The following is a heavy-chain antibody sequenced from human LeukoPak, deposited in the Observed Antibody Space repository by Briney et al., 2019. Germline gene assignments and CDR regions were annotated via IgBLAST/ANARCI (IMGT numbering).Heavy chain of an antibody. CDR3: TREGLVPFDF. CDR2: INTDGSST. Sequence: GGSLRLSCAASGFTFSSYWMHWVRQAPGEGLVWVSRINTDGSSTTYADSVKGRFTISRDNAKNTLYLQMHSLRAEDTAVYYCTREGLVPFDFWGQGTLVTVSS. CDR1: GFTFSSYW. D-gene: IGHD6-19*01. V-gene: IGHV3-74*01. J-gene: IGHJ4*02.